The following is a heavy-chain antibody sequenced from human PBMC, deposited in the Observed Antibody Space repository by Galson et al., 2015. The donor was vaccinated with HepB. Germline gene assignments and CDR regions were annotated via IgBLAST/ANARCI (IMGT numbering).Heavy chain of an antibody. CDR2: MNSKSGNT. CDR1: GYTFSSYD. D-gene: IGHD6-19*01. V-gene: IGHV1-8*02. Sequence: SVKVSCKASGYTFSSYDINWVRQAPGQGLEWMAWMNSKSGNTGYAQKFQGRVTMTRNTSSSTAYMELSSLRSEDTAVYYCAGRLISSSGFYYNYYVIHVRGQGTTVTVSS. J-gene: IGHJ6*02. CDR3: AGRLISSSGFYYNYYVIHV.